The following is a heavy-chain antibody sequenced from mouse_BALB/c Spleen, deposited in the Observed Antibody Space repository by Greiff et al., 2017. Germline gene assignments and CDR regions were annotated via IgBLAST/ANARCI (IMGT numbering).Heavy chain of an antibody. CDR2: ISSGSSTI. J-gene: IGHJ4*01. V-gene: IGHV5-17*02. CDR3: ARDHYGSSYYAMNY. Sequence: EVKLVESGGGLVQPGGSRKLSCAASGFTFSSFGMHWVRQAPEKGLEWVAYISSGSSTIYYADTVKGRFTISRDNPKNTLFLQMTSLRSEDTAMYYCARDHYGSSYYAMNYWGQGTSVTVSS. CDR1: GFTFSSFG. D-gene: IGHD1-1*01.